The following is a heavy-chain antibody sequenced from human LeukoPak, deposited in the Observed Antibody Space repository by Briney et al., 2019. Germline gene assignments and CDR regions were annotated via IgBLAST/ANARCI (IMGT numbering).Heavy chain of an antibody. CDR1: GGSLSSYY. Sequence: SETLSLTCTVSGGSLSSYYWSWLRQPPGKGLEWIGYIYYSGSTNYNPSLKSRVTISVDTSKNQFSLKLSSVTAADTAVYYCARGEIVVVTAIRYYYYGMDVWGQGTTVTVSS. CDR2: IYYSGST. CDR3: ARGEIVVVTAIRYYYYGMDV. D-gene: IGHD2-21*02. J-gene: IGHJ6*02. V-gene: IGHV4-59*08.